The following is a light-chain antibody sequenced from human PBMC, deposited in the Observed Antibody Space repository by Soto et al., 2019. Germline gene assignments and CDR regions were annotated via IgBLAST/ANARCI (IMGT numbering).Light chain of an antibody. J-gene: IGKJ4*01. CDR2: DAS. V-gene: IGKV3D-15*01. CDR1: QSISRT. Sequence: EIVLTQSPATLSVSPGERATLSCRASQSISRTLAWYHQKPGQPPRLLIYDASTRSAGVPARFSGSGSGTEFTLPISSLQSEDFGVYYCQQYNNWPLTFCGGTTVAIK. CDR3: QQYNNWPLT.